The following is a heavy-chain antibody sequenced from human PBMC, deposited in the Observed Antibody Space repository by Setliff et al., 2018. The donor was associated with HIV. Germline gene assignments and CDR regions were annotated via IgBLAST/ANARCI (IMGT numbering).Heavy chain of an antibody. J-gene: IGHJ4*02. CDR2: ISSSGSTI. CDR3: AKDRSGSYSFARD. Sequence: QAGGSLRLSCAASGFTVSSNYMNWVRQAPGKGLEWLSYISSSGSTIYYADSVKGRFTVSRDNAKNSLYLQMNSLRAEDTAVYYCAKDRSGSYSFARDWGQGTRVTVSS. V-gene: IGHV3-48*03. CDR1: GFTVSSNY. D-gene: IGHD1-26*01.